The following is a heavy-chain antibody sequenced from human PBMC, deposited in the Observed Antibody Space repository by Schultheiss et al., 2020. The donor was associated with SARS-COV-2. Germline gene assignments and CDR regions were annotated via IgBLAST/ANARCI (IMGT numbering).Heavy chain of an antibody. CDR1: GFTFSSYA. J-gene: IGHJ4*02. D-gene: IGHD3-22*01. V-gene: IGHV3-30*04. CDR3: AREFADPMILVGLDY. Sequence: GESLKISCAASGFTFSSYAMHWVRQAPGKGLEWVAVISYDGSNKYYADSVKGRFTISRDTSKNTLYLQMNSLRAEDTAVYYCAREFADPMILVGLDYWGQGTLVTVSS. CDR2: ISYDGSNK.